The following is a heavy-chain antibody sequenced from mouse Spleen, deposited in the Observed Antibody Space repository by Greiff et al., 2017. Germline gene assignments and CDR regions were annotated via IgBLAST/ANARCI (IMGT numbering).Heavy chain of an antibody. V-gene: IGHV1-55*01. CDR3: ARDGYYPSMDY. Sequence: QVQLQQPGAELVKPGASVKMSCKASGYTFTSYWITWVKQRPGQGLEWIGDIYPGSGSTNYNEKFKSKATLTADTSSSTAYMQLSSLTSEDSAVYYCARDGYYPSMDYWGQGTSVTVSS. CDR1: GYTFTSYW. D-gene: IGHD2-3*01. CDR2: IYPGSGST. J-gene: IGHJ4*01.